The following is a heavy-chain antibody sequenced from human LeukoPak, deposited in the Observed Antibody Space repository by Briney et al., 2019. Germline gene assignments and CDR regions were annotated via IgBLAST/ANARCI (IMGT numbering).Heavy chain of an antibody. Sequence: GGSLRLSCAASGFTVSSSHMTWVRQTPGKGLEWVSVTYSGGNTDYADSVKGRFTISRDNSKNTLYLQISSLRVEDTAIYYCARENDYGDYAFDYWGQGTLVTVSS. CDR3: ARENDYGDYAFDY. CDR2: TYSGGNT. CDR1: GFTVSSSH. V-gene: IGHV3-53*01. J-gene: IGHJ4*02. D-gene: IGHD4-17*01.